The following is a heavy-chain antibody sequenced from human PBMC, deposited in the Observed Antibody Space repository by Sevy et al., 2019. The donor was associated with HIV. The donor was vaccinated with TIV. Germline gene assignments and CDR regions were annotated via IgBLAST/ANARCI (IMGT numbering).Heavy chain of an antibody. V-gene: IGHV1-69*13. CDR3: ARAVSNGGAYYYDSSGYDPFDY. CDR2: IIPIFGTA. D-gene: IGHD3-22*01. CDR1: GGTFSSYA. J-gene: IGHJ4*02. Sequence: ASVKVSCKASGGTFSSYAISWVRQAPGQGLEWMGGIIPIFGTANYAKKFQGRVTITADESTSTAYMELSSLRSEDTAVYYCARAVSNGGAYYYDSSGYDPFDYWGQGTLVTVSS.